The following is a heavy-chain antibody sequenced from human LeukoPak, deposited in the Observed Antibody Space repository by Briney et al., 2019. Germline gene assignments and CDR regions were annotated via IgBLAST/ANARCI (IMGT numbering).Heavy chain of an antibody. CDR3: ARVACSITSCYFTDY. CDR2: IWYDGSNK. CDR1: GFTFSSYG. Sequence: GGSLRLSCAASGFTFSSYGMHWVRQAPGKGLEWVAVIWYDGSNKYYADSVKGRFTISRDNSKNTLYLQMNSLRAEDTAVYYCARVACSITSCYFTDYWGQGTMVTVSS. V-gene: IGHV3-33*01. D-gene: IGHD2-2*01. J-gene: IGHJ4*02.